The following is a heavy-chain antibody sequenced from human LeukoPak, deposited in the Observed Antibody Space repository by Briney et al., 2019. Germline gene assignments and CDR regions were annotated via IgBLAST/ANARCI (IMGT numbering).Heavy chain of an antibody. CDR1: GYTLTELS. Sequence: ASVKVSCKVSGYTLTELSMHWLRQAPGKGLEWMGGFDPEDGETIYAQKFQGRVTMTEDTSTDTAYMELSSLRSEDTAVYYCATRANYYDSSGYYSYTFDIWGQGTMVTVSS. V-gene: IGHV1-24*01. D-gene: IGHD3-22*01. CDR2: FDPEDGET. J-gene: IGHJ3*02. CDR3: ATRANYYDSSGYYSYTFDI.